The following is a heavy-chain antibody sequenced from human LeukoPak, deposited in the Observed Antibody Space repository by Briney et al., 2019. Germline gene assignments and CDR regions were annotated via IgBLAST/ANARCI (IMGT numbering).Heavy chain of an antibody. J-gene: IGHJ4*02. CDR2: ISGSGAST. CDR3: AKTASSGWLDYFDY. Sequence: GGSLRLSCAASGFTFPSYAMSWVRQAPGKGLEWVSAISGSGASTYYADSVNGRYTISRDNSKNTLYLQMNSLRAEDTALYYCAKTASSGWLDYFDYWGQGTLVTVSS. CDR1: GFTFPSYA. D-gene: IGHD6-19*01. V-gene: IGHV3-23*01.